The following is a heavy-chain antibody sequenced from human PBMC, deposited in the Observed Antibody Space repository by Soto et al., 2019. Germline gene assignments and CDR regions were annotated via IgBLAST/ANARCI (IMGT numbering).Heavy chain of an antibody. CDR1: GFTFSSYA. V-gene: IGHV3-30*04. CDR2: ISYDGRSK. CDR3: ASDRGTH. D-gene: IGHD1-26*01. J-gene: IGHJ4*02. Sequence: GGSLRLSCAASGFTFSSYAMHWVRQAPGKGLEWVAVISYDGRSKNQADFVKGRFTISRDNSKNTLYLQVNSLRVEDTAVYYCASDRGTHWGQGTLVTVSS.